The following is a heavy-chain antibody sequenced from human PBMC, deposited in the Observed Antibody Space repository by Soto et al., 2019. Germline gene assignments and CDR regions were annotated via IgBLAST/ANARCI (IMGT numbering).Heavy chain of an antibody. CDR1: GYTFTSYA. J-gene: IGHJ5*02. CDR3: ARDGPTNYYDSSGYWFDP. Sequence: GASVKVSRKASGYTFTSYAMHWVRQAPGQRLEWMGGINPGNGTANYAQKFQGRVTITRDTSASTAYMELSSLRSEDTAVYYCARDGPTNYYDSSGYWFDPWGQGTLVTVSS. V-gene: IGHV1-3*01. CDR2: INPGNGTA. D-gene: IGHD3-22*01.